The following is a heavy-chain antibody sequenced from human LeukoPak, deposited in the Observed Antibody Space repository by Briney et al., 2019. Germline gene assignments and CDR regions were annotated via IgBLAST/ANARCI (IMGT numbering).Heavy chain of an antibody. CDR1: GGSIDITNY. CDR2: IKSKTDGGTT. D-gene: IGHD5-18*01. V-gene: IGHV3-15*01. J-gene: IGHJ3*02. Sequence: PSGTLSLTCGVSGGSIDITNYWSWVRQAPGKGLEWVGRIKSKTDGGTTDYAAPVKGRFTISRDDSKNTLYLQMNSLKTEDTAVYYCTTRPSAAMVAGDAFDIWGQGTMVTVSS. CDR3: TTRPSAAMVAGDAFDI.